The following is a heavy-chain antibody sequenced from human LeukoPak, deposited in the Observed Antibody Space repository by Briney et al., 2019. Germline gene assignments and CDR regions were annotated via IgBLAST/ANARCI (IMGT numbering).Heavy chain of an antibody. Sequence: SQTLFLTCTVSGGSMSSDSYYWNWIRQPAGKGLEWIGRIYTSGTTNYNPSLKSRVTISVDTSKNQFSLKLSSVTAADTAVYYCARVFDLWGQGALVTVSS. J-gene: IGHJ5*02. CDR1: GGSMSSDSYY. CDR3: ARVFDL. V-gene: IGHV4-61*02. CDR2: IYTSGTT.